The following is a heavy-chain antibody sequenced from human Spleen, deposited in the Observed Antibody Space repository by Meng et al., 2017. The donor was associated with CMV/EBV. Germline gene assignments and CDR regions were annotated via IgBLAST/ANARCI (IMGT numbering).Heavy chain of an antibody. CDR3: ASLSLGYCSSTSCYYYGMDV. D-gene: IGHD2-2*01. J-gene: IGHJ6*02. Sequence: SETLSLTCAVSGGSISGDYWSWIRQPPGKGLEWIGYVLYTGSTIYNSSLKSRVTISVDTSKNQFSLKLKSLTAADTAVYYCASLSLGYCSSTSCYYYGMDVWGQGTTVTVSS. V-gene: IGHV4-59*01. CDR2: VLYTGST. CDR1: GGSISGDY.